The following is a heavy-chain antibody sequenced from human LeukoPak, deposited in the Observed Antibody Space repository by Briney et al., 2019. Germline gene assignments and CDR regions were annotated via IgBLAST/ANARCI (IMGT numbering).Heavy chain of an antibody. CDR1: GGTFSSYA. CDR2: IIPIFGTA. Sequence: ASVKVSCKVSGGTFSSYAISWVRQAPGQGLEWMGGIIPIFGTANYAQKFQGRVTITADESTSTAYMELSSLRSEDTAVYYCASSNSGSYSVDYWGQGTLVTVSS. CDR3: ASSNSGSYSVDY. J-gene: IGHJ4*02. D-gene: IGHD1-26*01. V-gene: IGHV1-69*13.